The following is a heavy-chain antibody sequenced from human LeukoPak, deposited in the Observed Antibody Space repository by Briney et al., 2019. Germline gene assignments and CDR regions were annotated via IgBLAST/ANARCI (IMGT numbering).Heavy chain of an antibody. V-gene: IGHV4-59*08. CDR1: GGSISRYF. D-gene: IGHD5/OR15-5a*01. Sequence: SETLSLTCTVSGGSISRYFWSWIRPPPGKGLEGVGHIYYRGSTNYNPSPKSRVTISVDTSKNRFSLKLSSVTAADTAVYYCARRTPLYDGTTYFDYWGERTLVTVSS. J-gene: IGHJ4*02. CDR3: ARRTPLYDGTTYFDY. CDR2: IYYRGST.